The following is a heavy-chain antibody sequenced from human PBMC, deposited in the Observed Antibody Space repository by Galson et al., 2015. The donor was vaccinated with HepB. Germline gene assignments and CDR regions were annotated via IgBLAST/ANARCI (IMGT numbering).Heavy chain of an antibody. CDR3: AKDLGDYDSSGYFDDAFDI. Sequence: SLRLSCAASGFTFSSYAMSWVRQAPGKGLEWVSAISGSGGSTYYADSVKGRFTISRDNSKNTLYLQMNSLRAEDTAVYYCAKDLGDYDSSGYFDDAFDIWGQGTMVTVSS. J-gene: IGHJ3*02. D-gene: IGHD3-22*01. CDR1: GFTFSSYA. CDR2: ISGSGGST. V-gene: IGHV3-23*01.